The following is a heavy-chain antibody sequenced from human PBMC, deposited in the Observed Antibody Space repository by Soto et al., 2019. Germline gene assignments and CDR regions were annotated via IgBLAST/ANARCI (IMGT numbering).Heavy chain of an antibody. CDR3: ARAQFYSGSGNYNNLMFDA. CDR2: MYHSGTF. J-gene: IGHJ5*02. Sequence: SETLSLTCAVSGGSIGGVGYSWGWIRQPPGGGLEWIGYMYHSGTFLKSPSLKTRLTMSLDMSKNQFSLTLNSMTAADTAVYYCARAQFYSGSGNYNNLMFDAWGQGIQVTVSS. CDR1: GGSIGGVGYS. V-gene: IGHV4-30-2*01. D-gene: IGHD3-10*01.